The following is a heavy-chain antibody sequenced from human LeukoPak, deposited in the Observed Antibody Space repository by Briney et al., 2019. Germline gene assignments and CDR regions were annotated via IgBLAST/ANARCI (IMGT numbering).Heavy chain of an antibody. CDR1: GGSISSYY. V-gene: IGHV4-59*01. Sequence: SETLSLTCTVTGGSISSYYWSWIRQPPGKGLEWIGYMYYSGSTNYNPSLKSRVTISVDTSKNQFSLKLSSVTAADTAVYYCASLYSGSYDTGSFDYFNYWGQGTLVTVSS. CDR2: MYYSGST. CDR3: ASLYSGSYDTGSFDYFNY. D-gene: IGHD1-26*01. J-gene: IGHJ4*02.